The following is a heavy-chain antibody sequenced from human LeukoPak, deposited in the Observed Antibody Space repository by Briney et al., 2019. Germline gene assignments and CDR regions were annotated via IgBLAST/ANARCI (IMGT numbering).Heavy chain of an antibody. V-gene: IGHV4-59*08. CDR1: GGSISSYD. CDR2: IYYSGST. D-gene: IGHD6-19*01. CDR3: ARHPGIAVAADNWFDP. J-gene: IGHJ5*02. Sequence: SETLSLTCTVSGGSISSYDWSWIRQPPGKGLEWIGYIYYSGSTNYNASLKSGVTISVDTSKNQFSLKLSSVTSADTAVYYSARHPGIAVAADNWFDPWGQGTLVTVSS.